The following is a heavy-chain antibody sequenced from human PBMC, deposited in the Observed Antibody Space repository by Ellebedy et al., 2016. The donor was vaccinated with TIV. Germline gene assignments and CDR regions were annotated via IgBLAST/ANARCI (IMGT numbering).Heavy chain of an antibody. Sequence: SGPTLVXPTQTLTLTCTFSGFLLHWIRQPPGKALGWLANIYWDDEKRYSPSLKSRLTITKDTSKKQVVLMMTNMDPVDTATYYCAHSSTVTTRGFDFWGQGTLVTVSS. CDR2: IYWDDEK. CDR1: GFLLH. V-gene: IGHV2-5*02. J-gene: IGHJ4*02. CDR3: AHSSTVTTRGFDF. D-gene: IGHD4-17*01.